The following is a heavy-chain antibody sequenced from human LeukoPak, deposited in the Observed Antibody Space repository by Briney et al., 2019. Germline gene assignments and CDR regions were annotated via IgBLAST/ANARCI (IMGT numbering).Heavy chain of an antibody. CDR2: VHYAESS. J-gene: IGHJ5*02. CDR3: ARGQARITIFGVVMELRYNWFDP. V-gene: IGHV4-59*12. CDR1: GGSISSSY. D-gene: IGHD3-3*01. Sequence: SETLSLTCIVSGGSISSSYWSWIRQSPGKGLEWIGYVHYAESSYYNPSLKSRVTISVDTSKNQFSLKLSSVTAADTAVYYCARGQARITIFGVVMELRYNWFDPWGQGTLVTVSS.